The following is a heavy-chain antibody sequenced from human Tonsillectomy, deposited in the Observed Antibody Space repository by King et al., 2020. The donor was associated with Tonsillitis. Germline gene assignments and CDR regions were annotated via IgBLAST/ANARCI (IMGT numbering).Heavy chain of an antibody. CDR2: AVTGDDT. CDR1: GFTFSSYD. D-gene: IGHD3-22*01. Sequence: VQLVEFGGGLVQPGGSLRLSCAASGFTFSSYDMHWVRQATGKGLEWVSAAVTGDDTYYPGSVKGRFTISRANAKNCLYLQMNSLRAGDTAVYYCARGGHYSSGYRFVAPTVWFFDLWGRGTLVTVSS. CDR3: ARGGHYSSGYRFVAPTVWFFDL. J-gene: IGHJ2*01. V-gene: IGHV3-13*01.